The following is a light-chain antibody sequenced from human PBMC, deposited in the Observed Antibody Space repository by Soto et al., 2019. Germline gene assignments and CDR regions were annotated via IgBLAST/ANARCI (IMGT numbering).Light chain of an antibody. V-gene: IGKV1-39*01. CDR3: QQSYNTPRT. J-gene: IGKJ1*01. CDR2: AAS. CDR1: QSIGTN. Sequence: DIQMTQSPSSLSASIGDRVTLTCRASQSIGTNLNWYQGKPGKAPKLLIHAASTLQSGVPSRFSGSGSGTDFTLTISPLQPEDFATYYCQQSYNTPRTCGQGTKVAI.